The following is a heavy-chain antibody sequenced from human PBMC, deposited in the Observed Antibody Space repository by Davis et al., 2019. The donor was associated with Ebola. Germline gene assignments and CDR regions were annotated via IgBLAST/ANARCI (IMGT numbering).Heavy chain of an antibody. D-gene: IGHD6-13*01. CDR2: INAGNGNT. CDR3: ARVEGSWWNWFDP. V-gene: IGHV1-3*01. Sequence: AASVKVSCKASGYTFTSYAMHWVRQAPGQRLEWMGWINAGNGNTKYSQKFQGRVTITRDTSASTAYMELSSLRSEDTAVYYCARVEGSWWNWFDPWGQGTLVTVSS. J-gene: IGHJ5*02. CDR1: GYTFTSYA.